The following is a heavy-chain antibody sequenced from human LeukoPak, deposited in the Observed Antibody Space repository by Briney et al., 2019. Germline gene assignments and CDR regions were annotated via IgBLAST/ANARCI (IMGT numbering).Heavy chain of an antibody. CDR1: GFAFSSYS. Sequence: GGSLRLSCAVSGFAFSSYSMNWVRQAPGKGLEWVSYISSSSSTIYYADSVRGRFTISRDNAKNSLYLQMNSLRAEDTAVYYCARPNYGDSRRSYYYYYYMDVWGKGTTVTVSS. V-gene: IGHV3-48*01. CDR2: ISSSSSTI. D-gene: IGHD4-17*01. J-gene: IGHJ6*03. CDR3: ARPNYGDSRRSYYYYYYMDV.